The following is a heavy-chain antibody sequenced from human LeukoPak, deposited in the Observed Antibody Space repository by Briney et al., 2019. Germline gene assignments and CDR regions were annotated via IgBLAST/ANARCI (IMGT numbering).Heavy chain of an antibody. Sequence: SETLSLTCTVSGGSITSSPYYWAWLRQPPGKGLEWIASVSYSGNTSYNPSLRGRATISADTSRNHFSVRLTSVTAADTAMYYCTRVMTGSRCDCWGQGTLVTVS. CDR2: VSYSGNT. CDR3: TRVMTGSRCDC. J-gene: IGHJ4*02. D-gene: IGHD3-10*01. CDR1: GGSITSSPYY. V-gene: IGHV4-39*02.